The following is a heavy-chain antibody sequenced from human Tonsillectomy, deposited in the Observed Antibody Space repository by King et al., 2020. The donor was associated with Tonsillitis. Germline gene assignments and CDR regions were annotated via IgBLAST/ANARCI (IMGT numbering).Heavy chain of an antibody. J-gene: IGHJ5*02. CDR1: GFTFSSYS. CDR2: IWYDGSKK. CDR3: AKDESWWLPSQNWFDP. V-gene: IGHV3-33*03. D-gene: IGHD2-15*01. Sequence: VQLVESGGGVVQPGTSLRLSCAASGFTFSSYSMHWVRQAPGKGLEWVAVIWYDGSKKYYGDFVKGRFTISRDNSKNTLFLKMKSLRGEDTAVYNCAKDESWWLPSQNWFDPWGQGTPVTVSS.